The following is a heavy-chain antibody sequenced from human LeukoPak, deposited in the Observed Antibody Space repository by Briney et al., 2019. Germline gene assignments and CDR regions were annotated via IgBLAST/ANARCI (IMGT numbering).Heavy chain of an antibody. CDR3: VTGGPGRWQLSDY. Sequence: PGGSLRLSCGASRFTFSNYLMHWVRQVPGKGLDWVAVISPDGKNKYYADSVEGRFTISRNNYKNIVSLDMSSRITEDTAIYYCVTGGPGRWQLSDYWGQGTLVTASS. D-gene: IGHD5-24*01. J-gene: IGHJ4*02. CDR2: ISPDGKNK. CDR1: RFTFSNYL. V-gene: IGHV3-30*04.